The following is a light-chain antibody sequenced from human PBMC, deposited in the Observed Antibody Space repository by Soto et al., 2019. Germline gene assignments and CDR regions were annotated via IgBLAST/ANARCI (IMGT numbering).Light chain of an antibody. Sequence: DIQMTQSPSPLSTSLGDRVTITCRASQSIKNYLNWYQHKPGTAPRLLIYAASNLQSGAPSRFSGSGFGTDFTLTINSLRPEDFATYYCQQTYNSPGTFGPGTKLDIK. CDR2: AAS. V-gene: IGKV1-39*01. J-gene: IGKJ3*01. CDR1: QSIKNY. CDR3: QQTYNSPGT.